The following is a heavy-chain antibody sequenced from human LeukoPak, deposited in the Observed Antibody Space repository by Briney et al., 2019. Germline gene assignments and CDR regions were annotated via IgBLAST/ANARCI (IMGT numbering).Heavy chain of an antibody. D-gene: IGHD6-19*01. V-gene: IGHV4-59*01. Sequence: SETLSLTCTVSGGPINSYFWSWIRQPPGKGLDWIGYIYYSGSTNYNPSLRSRVTISVDTSKNQFSLKLSSVTAADTAVYYCARKSSSGWYFDYWGQGTLVTVSS. CDR3: ARKSSSGWYFDY. CDR1: GGPINSYF. CDR2: IYYSGST. J-gene: IGHJ4*02.